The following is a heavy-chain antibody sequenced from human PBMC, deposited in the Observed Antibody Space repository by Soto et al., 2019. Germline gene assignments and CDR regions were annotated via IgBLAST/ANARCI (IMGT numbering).Heavy chain of an antibody. V-gene: IGHV4-34*01. CDR3: ARGPQLRRKDYYGMDV. CDR1: GGSFSGYY. Sequence: QVQQQQWGAGLLKPSETLSLTCAVYGGSFSGYYWSWIRQPPGQGLEWIGELNHSGSTNYNPSLKSRVTISIDTSKNQFSLKLTSVTAADTAVYYCARGPQLRRKDYYGMDVWGQGTTVTVSS. J-gene: IGHJ6*02. D-gene: IGHD4-17*01. CDR2: LNHSGST.